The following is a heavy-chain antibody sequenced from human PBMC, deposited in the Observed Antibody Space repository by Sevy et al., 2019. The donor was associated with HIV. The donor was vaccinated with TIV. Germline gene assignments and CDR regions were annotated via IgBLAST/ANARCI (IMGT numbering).Heavy chain of an antibody. Sequence: GGSLRLSCAASGFTFSSYWMHWVRQAPGKGLVWVSRINSDGSSTSYADSVKGRFTISRDNAKNTLYLQMNSLRAEETAVYYCARDPYYYDSSGYPHGAFDIWGQGTMVTVSS. D-gene: IGHD3-22*01. CDR1: GFTFSSYW. V-gene: IGHV3-74*01. CDR2: INSDGSST. J-gene: IGHJ3*02. CDR3: ARDPYYYDSSGYPHGAFDI.